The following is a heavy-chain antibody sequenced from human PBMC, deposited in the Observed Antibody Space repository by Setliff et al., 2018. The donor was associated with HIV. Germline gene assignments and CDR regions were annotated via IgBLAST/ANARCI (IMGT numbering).Heavy chain of an antibody. J-gene: IGHJ4*02. CDR2: IKQDGSEK. Sequence: LRLSCAASGFTFSNYWMSWVRQAPGKGLEWVANIKQDGSEKYYVDSVKGRFTISRDNAQNSLDLQMNSLRAEDTAVYYCASVSDFWSVSFGNWGQGALVTVSS. D-gene: IGHD3-3*01. CDR3: ASVSDFWSVSFGN. CDR1: GFTFSNYW. V-gene: IGHV3-7*03.